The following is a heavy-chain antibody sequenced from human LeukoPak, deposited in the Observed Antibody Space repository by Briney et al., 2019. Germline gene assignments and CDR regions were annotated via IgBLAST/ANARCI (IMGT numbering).Heavy chain of an antibody. D-gene: IGHD5-12*01. CDR3: ARLVSGYSRRFDY. V-gene: IGHV4-39*01. Sequence: PSETLSLTCIVSGGSISSSSYDWVWLRQPPGKGLEWVGSIYYSGRTYYNPSLKSRVTISIDTSKNQFSLTVSSVTAADTAVYYCARLVSGYSRRFDYWGQGTLVTVSS. J-gene: IGHJ4*02. CDR1: GGSISSSSYD. CDR2: IYYSGRT.